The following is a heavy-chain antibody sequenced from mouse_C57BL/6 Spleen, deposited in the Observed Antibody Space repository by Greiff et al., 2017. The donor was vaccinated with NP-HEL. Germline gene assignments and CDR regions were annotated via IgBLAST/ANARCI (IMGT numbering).Heavy chain of an antibody. Sequence: LXQPGAELVKPGASVKMSCKASGYTFTSYWITWVKQRPGQGLEWIGDIYPGSGSTNYNEKFKSKATLTVDTSSSTAYMQLSSLTSEDSAVYYCAQIPGDAMDYWGQGTSVTVSS. CDR1: GYTFTSYW. CDR2: IYPGSGST. CDR3: AQIPGDAMDY. V-gene: IGHV1-55*01. J-gene: IGHJ4*01.